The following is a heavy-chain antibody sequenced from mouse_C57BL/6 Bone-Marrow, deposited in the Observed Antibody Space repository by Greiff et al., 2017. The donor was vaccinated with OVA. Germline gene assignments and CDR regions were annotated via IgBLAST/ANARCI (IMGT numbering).Heavy chain of an antibody. V-gene: IGHV1-15*01. CDR2: IDPETGGT. Sequence: VQRVESGAELVRPGASVTLSCKASGYTFTDYEMHWVKQTPVHGLEWIGAIDPETGGTAYNQKFKGKAILTADKSSSTAYMEHRSLTSEDSAVYYCTRGYSNYYAMDYWGQGTAVTVSS. J-gene: IGHJ4*01. CDR3: TRGYSNYYAMDY. CDR1: GYTFTDYE. D-gene: IGHD2-5*01.